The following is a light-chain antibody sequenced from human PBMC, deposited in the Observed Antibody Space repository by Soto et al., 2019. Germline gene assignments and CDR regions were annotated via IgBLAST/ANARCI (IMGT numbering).Light chain of an antibody. Sequence: DIQMTQSPSSLSASVGERVTITCRASQSISGYLNCYQQKPGKAPKLLIYAASSWPSGVPSRFSGSGSGTDFTLTISSLQPEDFATYYCQQSYSIPFTFGQGTKVEIK. J-gene: IGKJ2*01. CDR3: QQSYSIPFT. CDR2: AAS. CDR1: QSISGY. V-gene: IGKV1-39*01.